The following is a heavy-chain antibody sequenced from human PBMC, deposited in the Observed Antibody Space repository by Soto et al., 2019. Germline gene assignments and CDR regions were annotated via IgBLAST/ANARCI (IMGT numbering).Heavy chain of an antibody. CDR1: GYTFTSYG. Sequence: ASVKVSCKASGYTFTSYGISWVRQAPGQGLEWMGWISAYNGNTNYAQKLQGRVTMTTDTSTSTAYMELRSLRSDDTAVYYCARAPNIVVVPAATLRANAFDIWGQGTMVTVSS. V-gene: IGHV1-18*01. CDR3: ARAPNIVVVPAATLRANAFDI. D-gene: IGHD2-2*01. CDR2: ISAYNGNT. J-gene: IGHJ3*02.